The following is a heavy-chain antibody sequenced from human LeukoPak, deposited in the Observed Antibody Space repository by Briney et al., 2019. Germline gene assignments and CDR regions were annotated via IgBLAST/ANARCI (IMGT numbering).Heavy chain of an antibody. CDR3: SRDSASALRGPFVY. Sequence: SETLSLTCTVSGGSISSSSYYWSWIRQPPGKGLEWIGYIYYSGSTNYNPSLKSRVTISVDTSKNQFSLKLSSVTAADTAVYYCSRDSASALRGPFVYWGQGTQVTVSS. V-gene: IGHV4-61*01. CDR2: IYYSGST. CDR1: GGSISSSSYY. J-gene: IGHJ4*02. D-gene: IGHD1-26*01.